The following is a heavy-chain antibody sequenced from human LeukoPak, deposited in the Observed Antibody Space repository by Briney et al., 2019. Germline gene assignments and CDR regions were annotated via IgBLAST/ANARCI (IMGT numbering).Heavy chain of an antibody. V-gene: IGHV3-53*01. CDR2: IYSGGNA. J-gene: IGHJ4*02. D-gene: IGHD3-3*01. CDR1: GFTVSSGY. CDR3: ARWGRGGSGYFYFDY. Sequence: TGGSLRLSCAASGFTVSSGYMSWVRQAPGKGLEWVSIIYSGGNANYADSVKGRFTISRDNSKNTLYLQMNSLRAEDTAVYYCARWGRGGSGYFYFDYWGQGTLVTVPS.